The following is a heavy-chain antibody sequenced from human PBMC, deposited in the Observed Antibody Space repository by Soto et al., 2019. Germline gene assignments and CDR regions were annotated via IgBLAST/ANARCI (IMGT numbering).Heavy chain of an antibody. CDR3: AADATAWQQMVPSDY. D-gene: IGHD2-8*01. V-gene: IGHV1-58*01. J-gene: IGHJ4*02. CDR1: GFTFTSSA. CDR2: IAVGSGYT. Sequence: ASVKVSCKASGFTFTSSAFQWVRQARGQRLEWIGWIAVGSGYTNYAQRFQDRVTPTRGMSTATTYMELSRLTSEDTAIYYCAADATAWQQMVPSDYWGQGTLVTVSS.